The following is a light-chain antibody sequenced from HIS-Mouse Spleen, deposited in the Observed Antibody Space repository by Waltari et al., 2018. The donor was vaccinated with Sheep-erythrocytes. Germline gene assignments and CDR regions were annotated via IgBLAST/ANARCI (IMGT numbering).Light chain of an antibody. Sequence: QSALTQPRSVSGSPGQSVTISCTGTSSDVGGYNYVSRYKQHPGKAPKLMIYDVSKRPSGVPDRFSGSKSGNTASLTISGLQAEDEADYYCCSYAGSYNHVFATGTKVTVL. CDR1: SSDVGGYNY. J-gene: IGLJ1*01. CDR2: DVS. V-gene: IGLV2-11*01. CDR3: CSYAGSYNHV.